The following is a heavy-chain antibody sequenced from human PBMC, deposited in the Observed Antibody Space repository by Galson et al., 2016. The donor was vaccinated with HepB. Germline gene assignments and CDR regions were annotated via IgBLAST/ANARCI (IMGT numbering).Heavy chain of an antibody. V-gene: IGHV3-21*01. J-gene: IGHJ4*02. D-gene: IGHD3-22*01. Sequence: SLRLSCAASGFTFSSYSMNWVRQAPGEGLEWVSSISSDSLYIYYADSVKGRFTISRDNAKNSLYLQMNSLRAEDTAVYYCASQEGDYDSSGYDYWGQGTLVTVSS. CDR3: ASQEGDYDSSGYDY. CDR2: ISSDSLYI. CDR1: GFTFSSYS.